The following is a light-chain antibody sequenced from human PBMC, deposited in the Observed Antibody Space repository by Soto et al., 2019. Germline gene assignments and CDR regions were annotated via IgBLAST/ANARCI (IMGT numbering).Light chain of an antibody. J-gene: IGKJ1*01. CDR2: KVS. Sequence: DVVMTQSPLSLPVTLGQPASISCRSSRSLVSSDGNTYLNWFQHRPGQSPRRLIYKVSIRTSGVPDRFSGSGSGTDFTLKISRVEAEDVGVYYCMQRTQRPPTFGQGTKVDIK. CDR1: RSLVSSDGNTY. V-gene: IGKV2-30*01. CDR3: MQRTQRPPT.